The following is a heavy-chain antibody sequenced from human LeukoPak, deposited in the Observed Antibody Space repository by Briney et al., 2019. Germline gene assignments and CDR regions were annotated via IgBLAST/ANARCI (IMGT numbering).Heavy chain of an antibody. D-gene: IGHD1-26*01. V-gene: IGHV3-9*01. Sequence: GRSLRLSCAASGFTFDDYAIHWVRQAPGKGLEWVSGISWNSGSIGYADSVKGRFTISRDNAKNSLYLQMNSLRAEDTALYYCAKDILAEGATGAFDIWGQGTMVTVSS. CDR3: AKDILAEGATGAFDI. CDR1: GFTFDDYA. CDR2: ISWNSGSI. J-gene: IGHJ3*02.